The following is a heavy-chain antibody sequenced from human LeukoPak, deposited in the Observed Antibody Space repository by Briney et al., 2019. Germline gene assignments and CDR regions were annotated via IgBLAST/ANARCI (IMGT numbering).Heavy chain of an antibody. CDR2: ISYDGSNK. CDR3: TRGRGYSTSDY. D-gene: IGHD6-6*01. Sequence: GGSLRLSCAASGFIFSNYEMNWVRQAPGKGLEWVAVISYDGSNKYYAASVRGRLTISRDNSNNTLFLHMNSLRAEDTAVYYCTRGRGYSTSDYWGQGTLVTVSS. CDR1: GFIFSNYE. J-gene: IGHJ4*02. V-gene: IGHV3-30*04.